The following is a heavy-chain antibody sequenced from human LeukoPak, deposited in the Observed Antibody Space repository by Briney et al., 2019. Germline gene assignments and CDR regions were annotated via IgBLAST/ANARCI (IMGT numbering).Heavy chain of an antibody. CDR3: ARVSGSYHGWYFDL. CDR2: IIPIFGTA. Sequence: ASVKVSCKASGGTFSSYAISWVRQAPGQGLEWMGGIIPIFGTANYAQKFQGRVTITTDESTSTAYMELSSLRSEDTAVYYCARVSGSYHGWYFDLWGRGTLVTVSS. CDR1: GGTFSSYA. V-gene: IGHV1-69*05. D-gene: IGHD1-26*01. J-gene: IGHJ2*01.